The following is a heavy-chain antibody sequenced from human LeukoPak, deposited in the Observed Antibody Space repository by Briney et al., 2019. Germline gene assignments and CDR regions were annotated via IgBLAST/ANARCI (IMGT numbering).Heavy chain of an antibody. CDR2: IYSGGST. V-gene: IGHV3-53*01. Sequence: GGSLRLSCAASGFTVSSNYMSWVRQAPGKGLEWVSVIYSGGSTYYADSVKGRFTISRDNSKNTLYLQMNSLRAEDTAVYYCASQPPYYYDSSGYPLGYWGQGTLVTVSS. CDR3: ASQPPYYYDSSGYPLGY. D-gene: IGHD3-22*01. CDR1: GFTVSSNY. J-gene: IGHJ4*02.